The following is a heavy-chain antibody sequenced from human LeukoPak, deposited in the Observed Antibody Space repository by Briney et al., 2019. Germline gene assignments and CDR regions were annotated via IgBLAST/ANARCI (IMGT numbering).Heavy chain of an antibody. CDR3: AREDIVVVPPARPLRP. CDR2: MNPSSGNT. J-gene: IGHJ5*02. D-gene: IGHD2-2*01. Sequence: ASVKVSCKASGYTFTSHDINWVRQATGQGLEWMGWMNPSSGNTGYAQKFQGRVTMTRDTSISTAYMELSSLRSEDTAVYYCAREDIVVVPPARPLRPWGQGTLVTVSS. V-gene: IGHV1-8*01. CDR1: GYTFTSHD.